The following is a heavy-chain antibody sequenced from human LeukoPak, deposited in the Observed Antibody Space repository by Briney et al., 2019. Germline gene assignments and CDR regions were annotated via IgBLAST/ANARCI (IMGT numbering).Heavy chain of an antibody. D-gene: IGHD6-6*01. CDR3: ARGDWSSSMDY. Sequence: RPSETLSLTCTVSGGSIISGDFYWIWIRQPPGKGLEWIGYIYYSGSTYYNPSLKSLITISVDTSKNQFSLKLSSVTAADTAVYYCARGDWSSSMDYWGQGTLVTVSS. J-gene: IGHJ4*02. CDR1: GGSIISGDFY. CDR2: IYYSGST. V-gene: IGHV4-30-4*01.